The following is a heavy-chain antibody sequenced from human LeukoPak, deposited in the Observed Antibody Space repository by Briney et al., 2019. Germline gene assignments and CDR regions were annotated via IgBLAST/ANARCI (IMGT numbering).Heavy chain of an antibody. CDR3: ARSTRPIAASFDY. Sequence: GGSLRLSCAASGFTFSSYAMSWVRQAPGKGLEGVSAISGSGGSTYYADSVKGRFTISRDNSKNTLYLQMNSLRAEDTAVYYCARSTRPIAASFDYWGQGTLVTVSS. D-gene: IGHD6-13*01. CDR2: ISGSGGST. CDR1: GFTFSSYA. J-gene: IGHJ4*02. V-gene: IGHV3-23*01.